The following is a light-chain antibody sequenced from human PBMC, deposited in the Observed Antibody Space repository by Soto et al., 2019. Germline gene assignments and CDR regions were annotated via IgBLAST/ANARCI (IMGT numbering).Light chain of an antibody. CDR1: QSISYY. V-gene: IGKV1-39*01. CDR3: QQSYSYPLT. Sequence: DIQMTQSPSSLSASVGDRVTITCRASQSISYYLNWYQQKPGKAPKLLIYAASSLQSGVPSRFSGSGSWTDFTLTISSLQPEDFATFYCQQSYSYPLTFGGGTKVEIK. J-gene: IGKJ4*01. CDR2: AAS.